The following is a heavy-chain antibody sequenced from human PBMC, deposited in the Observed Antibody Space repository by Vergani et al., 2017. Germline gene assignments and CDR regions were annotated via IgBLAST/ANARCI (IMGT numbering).Heavy chain of an antibody. Sequence: QVQLQQWGAGLLKPSETLSLTCAVYGGSFSGYYWSWIRQPPGKGLEWIGEINHSGSTNYNPSLKSRVTISVDTSKNQFSLKLSSVTAADTAVYYCARGSRPLTVTSRGIDYWGQGTLVTVSS. V-gene: IGHV4-34*01. CDR3: ARGSRPLTVTSRGIDY. J-gene: IGHJ4*02. CDR1: GGSFSGYY. CDR2: INHSGST. D-gene: IGHD4-17*01.